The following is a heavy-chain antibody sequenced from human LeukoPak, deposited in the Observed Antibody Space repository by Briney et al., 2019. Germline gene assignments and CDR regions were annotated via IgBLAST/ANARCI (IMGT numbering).Heavy chain of an antibody. CDR1: GFTFDDYA. CDR2: ISWNSGSI. V-gene: IGHV3-9*01. D-gene: IGHD3-3*01. J-gene: IGHJ4*02. CDR3: AKDPNYDFWSGYYNGGFDY. Sequence: GGSLRLSCAASGFTFDDYAMHWVRQAPGKGLEGVSGISWNSGSIGYADSVKGRFTISRDNAKNSLYLQMNSLRAEDTALYYCAKDPNYDFWSGYYNGGFDYWGQGTLVTVSS.